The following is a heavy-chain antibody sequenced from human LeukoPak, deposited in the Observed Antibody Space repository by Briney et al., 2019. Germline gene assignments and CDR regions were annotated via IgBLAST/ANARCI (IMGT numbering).Heavy chain of an antibody. D-gene: IGHD3-22*01. V-gene: IGHV4-38-2*01. CDR2: IYHSGST. CDR1: GYSISSGYY. Sequence: SETLSLTCAVSGYSISSGYYWGWIRQPPGKGLEWIGSIYHSGSTYYNPSLTSRVTISVDTSKNQFSLKLSSVTAADTAVYYCARAAPHSYYYDSSGYYYPYYFDYWGQGTLVTVSS. CDR3: ARAAPHSYYYDSSGYYYPYYFDY. J-gene: IGHJ4*02.